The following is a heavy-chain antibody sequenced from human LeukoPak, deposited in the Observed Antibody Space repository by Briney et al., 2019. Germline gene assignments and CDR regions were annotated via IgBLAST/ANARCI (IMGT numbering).Heavy chain of an antibody. CDR2: NSSSSSHI. J-gene: IGHJ4*02. Sequence: PGGSLRLSCAASGFTFSSYSMNWVRQAPGKGLEWVSSNSSSSSHIYYADSVKGRFTISRDNAKNSLYLQMNSLRAEDTAVYYCARGRGLPGPLDYWGQGTLVTVSS. V-gene: IGHV3-21*01. D-gene: IGHD3-10*01. CDR3: ARGRGLPGPLDY. CDR1: GFTFSSYS.